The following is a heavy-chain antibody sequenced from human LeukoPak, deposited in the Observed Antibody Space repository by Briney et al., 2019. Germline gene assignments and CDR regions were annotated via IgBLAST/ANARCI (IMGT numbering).Heavy chain of an antibody. Sequence: SETLSLTCAVSVGSISSGGYYWSWIRQHPGKGLEWIGYIYYSGSTYYNPSLKSRLTISVDTSKNQFSLKLSSVTAADTAVYYCARGGYCSGGSCYLTWFDPWGQGTLVTVSS. CDR1: VGSISSGGYY. CDR2: IYYSGST. J-gene: IGHJ5*02. V-gene: IGHV4-31*11. D-gene: IGHD2-15*01. CDR3: ARGGYCSGGSCYLTWFDP.